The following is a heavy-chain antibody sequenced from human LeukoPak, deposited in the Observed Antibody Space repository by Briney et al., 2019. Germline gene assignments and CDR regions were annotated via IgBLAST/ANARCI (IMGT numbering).Heavy chain of an antibody. V-gene: IGHV1-69*13. Sequence: ASVKVSCKASGGTFSSYAISWVRQAPGQGLEWMGGIIPIFGTANYAQKFQGRVTITADESTSTAYMELSSLRSEDTAVYYCARDYNWNYGAFDIWGQGTMVTVSS. CDR3: ARDYNWNYGAFDI. CDR2: IIPIFGTA. J-gene: IGHJ3*02. CDR1: GGTFSSYA. D-gene: IGHD1-7*01.